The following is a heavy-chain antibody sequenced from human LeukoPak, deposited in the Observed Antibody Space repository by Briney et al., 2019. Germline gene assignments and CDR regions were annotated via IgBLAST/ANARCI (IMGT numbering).Heavy chain of an antibody. CDR3: AGGDYGGHPYFDY. Sequence: GGSLRLSCAASGFTFSDYYMSWVRQAPGKGLEWVSYISSSGSTIYYADSVKRPFTISTDNAKNSLYLQINSLRSEDTAVYYCAGGDYGGHPYFDYWGQGTLVTVSS. J-gene: IGHJ4*02. D-gene: IGHD4-23*01. CDR1: GFTFSDYY. V-gene: IGHV3-11*01. CDR2: ISSSGSTI.